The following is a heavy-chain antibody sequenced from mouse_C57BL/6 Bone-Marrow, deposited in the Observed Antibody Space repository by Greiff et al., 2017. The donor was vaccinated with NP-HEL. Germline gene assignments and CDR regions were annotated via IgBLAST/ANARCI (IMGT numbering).Heavy chain of an antibody. CDR2: ISDGGSYT. CDR1: GFTFSSYA. V-gene: IGHV5-4*01. J-gene: IGHJ2*01. CDR3: ARDRTMITFDY. D-gene: IGHD2-4*01. Sequence: EVHLVESGGGLVKPGGSLKLSCAASGFTFSSYAMSWVRQTPEKRLEWVATISDGGSYTYYPDNVKGRFTISRDNAKNNLYLQMSHLKSEDTAMYYCARDRTMITFDYWGQGTTLTVSS.